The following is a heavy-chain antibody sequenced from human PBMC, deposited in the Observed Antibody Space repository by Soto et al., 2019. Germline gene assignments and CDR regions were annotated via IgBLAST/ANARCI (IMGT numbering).Heavy chain of an antibody. CDR3: ARDQDFGDYDAFDI. CDR1: GFTFSSYG. J-gene: IGHJ3*02. CDR2: IWYDGSNK. D-gene: IGHD4-17*01. Sequence: QVQLVESGGGVVQPGRSLRLSCAASGFTFSSYGMHWVRQAPGKGLEWVAVIWYDGSNKYYADSVKGRFTISRDNSKNTMYLQMNGVRADDTAVYYCARDQDFGDYDAFDIWGQGTMVTVSS. V-gene: IGHV3-33*01.